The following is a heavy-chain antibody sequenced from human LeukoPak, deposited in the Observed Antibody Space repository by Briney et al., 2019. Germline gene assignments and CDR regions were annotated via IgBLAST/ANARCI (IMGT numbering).Heavy chain of an antibody. Sequence: PSQTLSLTCGVSGGSISSGSNYWGCIRQPAGKGLEWIGSIYSSGGTNYNPSHKGRVIISRDTSKNHFSLELSAVTAADTAVYYCARDSVLYYFVYWGQGTLVTVSS. J-gene: IGHJ4*02. CDR3: ARDSVLYYFVY. CDR2: IYSSGGT. V-gene: IGHV4-61*02. D-gene: IGHD6-6*01. CDR1: GGSISSGSNY.